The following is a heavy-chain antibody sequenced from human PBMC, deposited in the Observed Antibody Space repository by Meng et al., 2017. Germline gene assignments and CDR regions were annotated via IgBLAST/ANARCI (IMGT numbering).Heavy chain of an antibody. D-gene: IGHD2-15*01. Sequence: GESLKISCAASGFTFSNAWMSWVRQAPGKGLEWVGRIKSKTDGGTTDYAAPVKGRFTISRDDSKNTLYLQMNSLRAEDTAVYYCARDGYCSGGSCYRTQFDYWGQGPLVTVSS. J-gene: IGHJ4*02. CDR3: ARDGYCSGGSCYRTQFDY. CDR2: IKSKTDGGTT. V-gene: IGHV3-15*01. CDR1: GFTFSNAW.